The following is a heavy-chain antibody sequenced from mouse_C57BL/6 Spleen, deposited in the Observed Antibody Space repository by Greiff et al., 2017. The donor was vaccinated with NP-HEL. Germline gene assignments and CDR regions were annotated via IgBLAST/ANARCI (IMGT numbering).Heavy chain of an antibody. D-gene: IGHD2-12*01. J-gene: IGHJ3*01. CDR3: AREGRYDGSWPFAY. CDR2: INPNNGGT. V-gene: IGHV1-26*01. Sequence: VQLQQSGPELVKPGASVKISCKASGYTFTDYYMNWVKQSHGKSLEWIGDINPNNGGTSYNQKFKGKATLTVDKSSSTAYMELRSLTSEDSAVYYCAREGRYDGSWPFAYWGQGTLVTVSA. CDR1: GYTFTDYY.